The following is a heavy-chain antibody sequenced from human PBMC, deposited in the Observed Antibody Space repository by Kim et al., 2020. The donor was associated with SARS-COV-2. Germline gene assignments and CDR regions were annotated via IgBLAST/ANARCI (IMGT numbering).Heavy chain of an antibody. D-gene: IGHD3-10*01. CDR3: ARYGEPRLFDI. CDR1: GGSISSGGYY. J-gene: IGHJ3*02. V-gene: IGHV4-31*03. Sequence: SETLSLTCTVSGGSISSGGYYWSWIRQHPGKGLEWIGYIYYSGSTYYNPSLKSRVTISVDTSKNQFSLKLSSVTAADTAVYYCARYGEPRLFDIWGQGTMVTVSS. CDR2: IYYSGST.